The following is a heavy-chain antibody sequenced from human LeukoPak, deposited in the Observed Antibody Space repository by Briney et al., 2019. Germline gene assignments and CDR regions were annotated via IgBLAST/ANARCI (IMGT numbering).Heavy chain of an antibody. D-gene: IGHD3-3*01. Sequence: GGSLRLSCAASGFTFTSYAMSWVRQAPGRGLEWVSAISGSGGSTYYGDFVKGRFTISRDNSKNTLYLQMNSLRAEDTAVYYCAKDRPPTVPYYDFWSGYPKTRMDVWGQGTTVTVSS. CDR3: AKDRPPTVPYYDFWSGYPKTRMDV. J-gene: IGHJ6*02. CDR1: GFTFTSYA. V-gene: IGHV3-23*01. CDR2: ISGSGGST.